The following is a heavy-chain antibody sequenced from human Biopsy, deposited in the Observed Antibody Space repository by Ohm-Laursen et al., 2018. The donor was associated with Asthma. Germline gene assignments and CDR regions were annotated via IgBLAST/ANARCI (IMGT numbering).Heavy chain of an antibody. V-gene: IGHV1-69*01. Sequence: SPVKVSCKVTGGTFSNFAISWARQAPGQGLEWLGGIMTVFGTTNYAQKFQGRVTITADESTSTAYMEVTSLRSEDTAIYYCARCQVGYSSGWSLLLKKIYYSGMDVWGQGTAVTVSS. D-gene: IGHD6-19*01. CDR2: IMTVFGTT. CDR1: GGTFSNFA. CDR3: ARCQVGYSSGWSLLLKKIYYSGMDV. J-gene: IGHJ6*02.